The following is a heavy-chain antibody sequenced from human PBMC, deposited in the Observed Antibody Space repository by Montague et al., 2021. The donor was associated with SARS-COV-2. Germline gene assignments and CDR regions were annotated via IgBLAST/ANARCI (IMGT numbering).Heavy chain of an antibody. CDR3: ARSLDPSGTYYLPY. J-gene: IGHJ4*02. CDR1: GDSISTSY. CDR2: IYYSGRT. V-gene: IGHV4-59*01. Sequence: SETLFLTCTVSGDSISTSYWAWIRQPPGKGLEWIGYIYYSGRTSYNSSLKSRVTISVDTSKNQVSLNLSSVTAADTAVYYCARSLDPSGTYYLPYWGQGTLVTVSS. D-gene: IGHD3-10*01.